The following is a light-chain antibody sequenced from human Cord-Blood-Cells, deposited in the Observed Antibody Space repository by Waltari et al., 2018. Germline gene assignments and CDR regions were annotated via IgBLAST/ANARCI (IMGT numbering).Light chain of an antibody. V-gene: IGLV3-1*01. CDR3: QAWDSSTGVV. CDR2: QDS. CDR1: KLGDKY. Sequence: SYELTQPPSVSVSPGQTASITCSGDKLGDKYACWYQPKPGQSPVLVIYQDSKRPSGSPERFSGSNSGNTATLTISGTQAMDEADYYCQAWDSSTGVVCGGGTKLTVL. J-gene: IGLJ2*01.